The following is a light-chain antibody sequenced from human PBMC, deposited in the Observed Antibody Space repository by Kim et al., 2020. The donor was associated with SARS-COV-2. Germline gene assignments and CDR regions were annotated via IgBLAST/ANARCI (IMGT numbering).Light chain of an antibody. J-gene: IGLJ1*01. Sequence: QSVLTQPPSASGSPGQRVTISCSGGSSNIGANTVNWYQQLPGTAPKLLISRNHQRASGVPDRFSGSKSGTSASLAISGLQSEDEADYHCAAWDDSLNAYGFGTGTKVTVL. CDR1: SSNIGANT. V-gene: IGLV1-44*01. CDR3: AAWDDSLNAYG. CDR2: RNH.